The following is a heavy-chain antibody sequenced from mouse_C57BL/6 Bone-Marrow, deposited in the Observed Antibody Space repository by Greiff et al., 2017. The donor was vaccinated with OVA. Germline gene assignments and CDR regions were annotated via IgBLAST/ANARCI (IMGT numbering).Heavy chain of an antibody. J-gene: IGHJ1*03. Sequence: QVQLQQSGAELVKPGASVKLSCKASGYTFTSYWMQWVKQRPGQGLEWIGEIDPSDSYTNYNQKFKGKATLTVDTSSSTAYMQLSSLTSEDFAVYYCAREITTVVEGYFDVWGTGTTVTVSS. CDR2: IDPSDSYT. D-gene: IGHD1-1*01. CDR1: GYTFTSYW. CDR3: AREITTVVEGYFDV. V-gene: IGHV1-50*01.